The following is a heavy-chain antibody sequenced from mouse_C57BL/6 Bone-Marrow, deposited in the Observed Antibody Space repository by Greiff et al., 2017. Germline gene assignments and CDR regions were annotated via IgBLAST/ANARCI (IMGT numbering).Heavy chain of an antibody. CDR2: IYPTSGRT. Sequence: QVQLQQPGAELVKHGASVKMSCKASGYTFTSYWITWVKQRPGQGLEWIGDIYPTSGRTNYNEKFKSKAILTVDTSSNPAYMQLSSLTSEDSAVFYCARSGPRGRSFDYWGQGTTLTVSS. CDR3: ARSGPRGRSFDY. J-gene: IGHJ2*01. D-gene: IGHD3-1*01. V-gene: IGHV1-55*01. CDR1: GYTFTSYW.